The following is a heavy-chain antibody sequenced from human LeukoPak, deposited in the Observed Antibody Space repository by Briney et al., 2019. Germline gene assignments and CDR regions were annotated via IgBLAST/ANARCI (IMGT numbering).Heavy chain of an antibody. CDR1: GYTFTSYA. Sequence: ASVKVSCKASGYTFTSYAMHWVRQAPGQRLEWMGWINAGNGNTKYSQEFQGRVTITRNTSISTAYMELSSLRSEDTAVYYCARQRKESAVLRYFDWVYYFDYWGQGTLVTVSS. CDR2: INAGNGNT. J-gene: IGHJ4*02. V-gene: IGHV1-3*03. CDR3: ARQRKESAVLRYFDWVYYFDY. D-gene: IGHD3-9*01.